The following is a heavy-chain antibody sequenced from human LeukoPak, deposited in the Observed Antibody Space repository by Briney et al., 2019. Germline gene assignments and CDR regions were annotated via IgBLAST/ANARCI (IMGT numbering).Heavy chain of an antibody. CDR3: ARIMVRGVIAPFDY. Sequence: ASETLSLTCTVSGGSISTYYWSWLRQPPGKGLEWIGYIYYSGSTNYNPSLKSRVTMSVDTSKNQFSLKLSSVTAADTAVYYCARIMVRGVIAPFDYWGQGTLVTVSS. V-gene: IGHV4-59*01. CDR1: GGSISTYY. J-gene: IGHJ4*02. CDR2: IYYSGST. D-gene: IGHD3-10*01.